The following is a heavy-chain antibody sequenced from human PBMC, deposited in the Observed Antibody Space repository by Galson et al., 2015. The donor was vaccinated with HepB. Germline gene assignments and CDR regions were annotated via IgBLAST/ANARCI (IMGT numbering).Heavy chain of an antibody. D-gene: IGHD6-13*01. CDR3: TRLGDLSGYSSS. V-gene: IGHV3-73*01. J-gene: IGHJ4*02. Sequence: LRLSCAAAGFTFSGSAIHWVRQTSWKRLDWVCRIRSKARNYATAYAASLKGRFTISRDDSKNTAYLHMESLKTEDTAVYYCTRLGDLSGYSSSWGQGTLVTVSS. CDR1: GFTFSGSA. CDR2: IRSKARNYAT.